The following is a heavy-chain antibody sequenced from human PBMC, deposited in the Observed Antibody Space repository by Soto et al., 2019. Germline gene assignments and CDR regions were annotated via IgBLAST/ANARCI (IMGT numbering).Heavy chain of an antibody. J-gene: IGHJ4*02. V-gene: IGHV1-69*02. CDR2: IIPILGIA. CDR3: ARGGEMATFFDY. CDR1: GGTFSSYT. Sequence: QVQLVQSGAEVKKPGSSVKVSCKASGGTFSSYTISWVRQAPGQGLEWMGRIIPILGIANYAQKFQGRVTITADKSTSTAYMELSSLRSEDTAVYYCARGGEMATFFDYWCQGTLVTVSS. D-gene: IGHD5-12*01.